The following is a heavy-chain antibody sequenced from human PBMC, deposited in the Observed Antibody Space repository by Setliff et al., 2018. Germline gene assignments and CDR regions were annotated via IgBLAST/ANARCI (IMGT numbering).Heavy chain of an antibody. D-gene: IGHD2-15*01. CDR2: INTNSGGT. Sequence: ASVKVSCKASGYTFSDNFIHWVRQAPGQGLECMGWINTNSGGTDYAQKFQGRVTMTRDTSISTAYMELSRLRSEDTAVYYCAVPRGYCSGGSCYNFDYWGQGTLVTVSS. CDR3: AVPRGYCSGGSCYNFDY. V-gene: IGHV1-2*02. CDR1: GYTFSDNF. J-gene: IGHJ4*02.